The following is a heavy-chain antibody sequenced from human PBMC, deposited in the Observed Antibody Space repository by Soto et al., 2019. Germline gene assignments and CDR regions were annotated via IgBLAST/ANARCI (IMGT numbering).Heavy chain of an antibody. CDR3: ARVRITFGGVIVSFDY. CDR1: GGSFSGYY. J-gene: IGHJ4*02. D-gene: IGHD3-16*02. CDR2: INHSGST. V-gene: IGHV4-34*01. Sequence: QVQLQQWGAGLLKPSETLSLTCAVYGGSFSGYYWSWIRQPPGKGLEWIGEINHSGSTNYNPSLKRRVTISVDTSTNQFSLKLSSVTAAATAVYYCARVRITFGGVIVSFDYWGQGTLVTVSS.